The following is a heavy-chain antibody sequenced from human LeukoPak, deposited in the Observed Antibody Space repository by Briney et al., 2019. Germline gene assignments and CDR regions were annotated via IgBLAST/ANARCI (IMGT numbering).Heavy chain of an antibody. Sequence: GGSLRLSCAASGFTFSSFRMNWVRQAPGKGLEWVSYISSSSTTIYYADSVKGRFTISRDNAKNSLYLQMNSLRAEDTAVYYCAELGITMIGGVWGKGTTVTISS. CDR3: AELGITMIGGV. V-gene: IGHV3-48*04. D-gene: IGHD3-10*02. CDR1: GFTFSSFR. CDR2: ISSSSTTI. J-gene: IGHJ6*04.